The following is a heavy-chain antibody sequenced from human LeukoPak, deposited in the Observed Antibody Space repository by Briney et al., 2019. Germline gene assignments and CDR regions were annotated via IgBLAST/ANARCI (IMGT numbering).Heavy chain of an antibody. Sequence: SETLSLTCTVSGGSISSGSYYWSWIRQPAGKGLEWIGRIYTSGSTNYNPSLKSRVTISVDTSKNQFSPKLSSVTAADTAVYYCARAAFRESHNYWGQGTLVTVSS. CDR1: GGSISSGSYY. V-gene: IGHV4-61*02. CDR3: ARAAFRESHNY. D-gene: IGHD3-10*01. CDR2: IYTSGST. J-gene: IGHJ4*02.